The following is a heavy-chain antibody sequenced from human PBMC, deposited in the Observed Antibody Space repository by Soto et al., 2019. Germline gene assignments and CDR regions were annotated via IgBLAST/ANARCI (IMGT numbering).Heavy chain of an antibody. Sequence: PSQTLSLTCAISGDSVSSNSAAWNWIRQSPSRGLEWLGRTYYRSKWYNDYAVSVKSRITINPDTSKNQFSLQLNSVTPEDTAVYYCAREEPGIAAAGTGTPGGNWFDPWGQGTLVTVS. D-gene: IGHD6-13*01. V-gene: IGHV6-1*01. CDR1: GDSVSSNSAA. CDR2: TYYRSKWYN. CDR3: AREEPGIAAAGTGTPGGNWFDP. J-gene: IGHJ5*02.